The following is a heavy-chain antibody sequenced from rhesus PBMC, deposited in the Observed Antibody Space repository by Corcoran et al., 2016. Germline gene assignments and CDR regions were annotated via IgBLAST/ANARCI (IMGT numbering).Heavy chain of an antibody. Sequence: QVQLQESGPGLVKPSETLSLTCAASGTSIDTFNWWTWIRQSPEKGLEWIANIGGSAGSTNYNPSLKSRVTISKDTSKNQFSLKLNSVTAADTAIYYCARRPFPMGGFDIWGQGLRVTVSS. D-gene: IGHD2-39*02. CDR1: GTSIDTFNW. CDR3: ARRPFPMGGFDI. CDR2: IGGSAGST. J-gene: IGHJ3*01. V-gene: IGHV4-65*02.